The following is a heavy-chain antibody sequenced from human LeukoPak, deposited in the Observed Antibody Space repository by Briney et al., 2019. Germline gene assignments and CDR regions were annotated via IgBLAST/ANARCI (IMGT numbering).Heavy chain of an antibody. J-gene: IGHJ4*02. CDR1: GYSISNAYY. D-gene: IGHD7-27*01. CDR3: ASNTGTVFDY. Sequence: SETLSLTCTVSGYSISNAYYWGWIRQSPGKALEWIGSIFHSGTIHYNPSLKSRVTISVDTSKNQFSLRLISVTAADTAVYYCASNTGTVFDYWGQGALVTVSS. CDR2: IFHSGTI. V-gene: IGHV4-38-2*02.